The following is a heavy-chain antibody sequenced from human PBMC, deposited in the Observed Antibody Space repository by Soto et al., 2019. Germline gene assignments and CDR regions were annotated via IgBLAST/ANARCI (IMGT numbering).Heavy chain of an antibody. CDR1: GFTFSNYL. D-gene: IGHD3-10*01. V-gene: IGHV3-74*01. Sequence: EVQLVESGGDLVQPGGSLRLSCAASGFTFSNYLMHWVRQAPGKGLVWVSRINGDGSSTSYANSVKGRFTISRDNAKNTVYLQMTSLRDEDTAVYYCAIHYASGTYSVDYWGQGTLVTVSS. CDR2: INGDGSST. CDR3: AIHYASGTYSVDY. J-gene: IGHJ4*02.